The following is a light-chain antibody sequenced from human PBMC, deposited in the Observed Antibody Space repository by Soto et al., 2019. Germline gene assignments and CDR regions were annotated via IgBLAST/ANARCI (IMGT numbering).Light chain of an antibody. Sequence: DIPVTQSPSSLSASVGDRVTITCRASQTITSYLNWYQQKPGKAPKSLISAASSLQSGVPSRFSCTGSGTDFTLTISSLQPDDFATYYCQQTYSIPWTFGQGTKVEIK. CDR2: AAS. J-gene: IGKJ1*01. CDR3: QQTYSIPWT. CDR1: QTITSY. V-gene: IGKV1-39*01.